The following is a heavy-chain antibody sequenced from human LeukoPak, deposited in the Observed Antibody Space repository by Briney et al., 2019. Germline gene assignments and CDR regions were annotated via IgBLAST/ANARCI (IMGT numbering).Heavy chain of an antibody. CDR1: GFAFSVYA. Sequence: SGGSLRLSCTASGFAFSVYAMSWLRQPPGKRLEWVSTINANSGTTSYAASVRGRFTISRDNSKNTLYLQLNTLGADDTATYYCAKPISGGLAVTADWFHPWGQGTLVVVSS. CDR3: AKPISGGLAVTADWFHP. CDR2: INANSGTT. D-gene: IGHD6-19*01. J-gene: IGHJ5*01. V-gene: IGHV3-23*01.